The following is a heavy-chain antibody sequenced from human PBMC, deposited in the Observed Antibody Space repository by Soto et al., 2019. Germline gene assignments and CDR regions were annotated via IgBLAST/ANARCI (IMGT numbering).Heavy chain of an antibody. V-gene: IGHV1-69*12. CDR2: IIPIFGTA. Sequence: QVQLVQSGAEVKKPGSSVKVSCKASGGTFSSYAISWVRQAPGQGLEWMGGIIPIFGTANYAQKFQGRVTITADESTSTAYMELSSLRSEDTAVYYCARTYYYDRSGSNPYWYFDLWGRGTLVTVSS. D-gene: IGHD3-22*01. J-gene: IGHJ2*01. CDR1: GGTFSSYA. CDR3: ARTYYYDRSGSNPYWYFDL.